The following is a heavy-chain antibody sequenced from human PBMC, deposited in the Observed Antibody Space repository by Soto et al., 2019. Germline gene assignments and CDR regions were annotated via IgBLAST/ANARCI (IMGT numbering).Heavy chain of an antibody. J-gene: IGHJ4*02. V-gene: IGHV3-23*01. Sequence: PGGSLRLSCAASGFIFRDYAMKWVRQAPGKGLEWVSDICESGDSARYADSVKGRFTISRDNSRNTLYLQINSLRVDDTAVYYCGKERRGSGWSVCNFWGQGTLVTVSS. CDR2: ICESGDSA. CDR3: GKERRGSGWSVCNF. D-gene: IGHD6-19*01. CDR1: GFIFRDYA.